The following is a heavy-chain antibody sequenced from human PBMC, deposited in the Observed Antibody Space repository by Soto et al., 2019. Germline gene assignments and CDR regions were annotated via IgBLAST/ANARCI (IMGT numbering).Heavy chain of an antibody. CDR3: AKGSASARPYYFDS. D-gene: IGHD6-6*01. CDR2: INGGSTST. CDR1: GFTFSSYV. Sequence: PGGSLRLSCAPSGFTFSSYVMSWVRQAPGKGLEWVSAINGGSTSTYSADSVEGRFTVSRDNSKSTLYLQMDSLRPEDTAVYYCAKGSASARPYYFDSWGRGTLVTVSS. V-gene: IGHV3-23*01. J-gene: IGHJ4*02.